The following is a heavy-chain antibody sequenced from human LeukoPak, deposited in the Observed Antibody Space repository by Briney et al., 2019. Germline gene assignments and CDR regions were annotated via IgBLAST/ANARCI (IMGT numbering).Heavy chain of an antibody. D-gene: IGHD7-27*01. CDR2: IKSDGSFT. CDR1: GFTFDTYW. J-gene: IGHJ6*02. V-gene: IGHV3-74*01. CDR3: TRDLGV. Sequence: GGSLTLSCAASGFTFDTYWMHRVRQTPGKGLVWVSHIKSDGSFTSYADSVKGRFTISRDNAKNTLYLQMNSLRAEDTAMYYCTRDLGVWGQGTTVTVSS.